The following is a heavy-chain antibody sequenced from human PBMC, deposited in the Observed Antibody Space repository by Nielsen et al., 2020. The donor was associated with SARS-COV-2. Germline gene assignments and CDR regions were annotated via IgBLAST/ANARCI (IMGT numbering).Heavy chain of an antibody. CDR3: AKDTTRSALWFGELLYNPFFDY. CDR2: ISGSGGST. J-gene: IGHJ4*02. V-gene: IGHV3-23*01. Sequence: WIRQPPGKGLEWVSAISGSGGSTSYADSVKGRFTISRDNSKNTLYLQIHSLRAEDTAVYYCAKDTTRSALWFGELLYNPFFDYWGQGTLVTVSS. D-gene: IGHD3-10*01.